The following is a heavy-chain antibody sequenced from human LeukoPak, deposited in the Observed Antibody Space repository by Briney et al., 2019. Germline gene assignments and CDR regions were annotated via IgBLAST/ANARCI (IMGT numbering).Heavy chain of an antibody. CDR1: GYTFTSYG. CDR2: NSAYNGNT. J-gene: IGHJ4*02. V-gene: IGHV1-18*01. Sequence: GASVKVSCKASGYTFTSYGISWVRQAPGQGLEWMGWNSAYNGNTNYAQKLQGRVTMTTDTSTSTAYMELRSLRSDDTAVYYCARVKLLWFGELYGYFDYWGQGTLVTVSS. D-gene: IGHD3-10*01. CDR3: ARVKLLWFGELYGYFDY.